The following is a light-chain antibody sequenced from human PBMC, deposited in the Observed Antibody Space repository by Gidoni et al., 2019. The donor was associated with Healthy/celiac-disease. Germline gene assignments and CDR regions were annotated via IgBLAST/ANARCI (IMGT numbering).Light chain of an antibody. CDR3: QQYNSYPLT. CDR1: QSISSW. CDR2: KAS. V-gene: IGKV1-5*03. Sequence: DIQMPQSPSTLSASVGDRVTITCRASQSISSWLAWYQQKPGKAPKLLIYKASSLASGVPSRFSGSGSGTEFTLTISSLQPDDFATYYCQQYNSYPLTFXGXTKVEIK. J-gene: IGKJ4*01.